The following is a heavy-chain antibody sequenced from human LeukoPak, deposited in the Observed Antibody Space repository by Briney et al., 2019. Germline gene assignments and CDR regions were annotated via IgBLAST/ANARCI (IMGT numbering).Heavy chain of an antibody. V-gene: IGHV1-46*01. J-gene: IGHJ4*02. Sequence: ASVKVSCKASGYTFTGYYMHWVRQAPGQGLEWMGWINPNGGRTTYAQKIQGRVTMTRDMSTGTMYMEMSSLRSEDTAVYYCARDNNGWAWDYWGQGTLVTVPS. D-gene: IGHD6-19*01. CDR1: GYTFTGYY. CDR2: INPNGGRT. CDR3: ARDNNGWAWDY.